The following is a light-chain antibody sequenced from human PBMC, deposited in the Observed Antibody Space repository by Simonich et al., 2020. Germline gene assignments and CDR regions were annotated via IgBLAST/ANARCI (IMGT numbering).Light chain of an antibody. Sequence: EIVMTQSPATLSVSPGERATLSCRASQSVSINLAWYQQKPGQAPRLLIYGASTRATGIPARLSGSGSGTEFTLPISSLQSEDFAVYYCQQYNNWPRTFGQGTKVEIK. CDR3: QQYNNWPRT. CDR2: GAS. J-gene: IGKJ1*01. V-gene: IGKV3-15*01. CDR1: QSVSIN.